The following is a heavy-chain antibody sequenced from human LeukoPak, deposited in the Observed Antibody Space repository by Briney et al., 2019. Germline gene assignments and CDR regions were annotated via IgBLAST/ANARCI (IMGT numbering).Heavy chain of an antibody. J-gene: IGHJ5*02. CDR3: AKEVVILRFGELDP. Sequence: GGSLRLSCAASGFRFNIYAMSWVRQTPGKGLEWVSCISGSGGSTYYADSVKGRFTISRDNSKNTLYLQMNSLRAEDTAVYYCAKEVVILRFGELDPWGQGTLVTVSS. V-gene: IGHV3-23*01. D-gene: IGHD3-10*01. CDR1: GFRFNIYA. CDR2: ISGSGGST.